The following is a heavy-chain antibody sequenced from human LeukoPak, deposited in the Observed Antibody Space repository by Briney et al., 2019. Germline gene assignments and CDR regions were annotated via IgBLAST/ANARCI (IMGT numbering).Heavy chain of an antibody. CDR3: ARLSRAVAEFDY. V-gene: IGHV1-2*02. J-gene: IGHJ4*02. CDR2: INPNSGGT. CDR1: GDTFTGYY. Sequence: GASVKVSCKASGDTFTGYYMHWVRQSPGQGLKWMGWINPNSGGTNYAQKFQGRVTMTRDTSISTAYMELSRLRSDDTAVYYCARLSRAVAEFDYWGQGTLVTVSS. D-gene: IGHD4-23*01.